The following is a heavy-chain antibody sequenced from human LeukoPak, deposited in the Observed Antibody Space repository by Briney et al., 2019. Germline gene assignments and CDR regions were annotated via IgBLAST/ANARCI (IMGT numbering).Heavy chain of an antibody. CDR1: GDSVSSNSVT. CDR2: TYYRSKWYN. CDR3: ARDRGHVCSGGSCYSGFEAFDI. V-gene: IGHV6-1*01. Sequence: SQTLSLTCAISGDSVSSNSVTWNWIRQSPSRGLEWLGRTYYRSKWYNDYAVSVKSRITIDPDTSKNQFSLQLNSVTPEDTAVYYCARDRGHVCSGGSCYSGFEAFDIWGQGTMVTVSS. J-gene: IGHJ3*02. D-gene: IGHD2-15*01.